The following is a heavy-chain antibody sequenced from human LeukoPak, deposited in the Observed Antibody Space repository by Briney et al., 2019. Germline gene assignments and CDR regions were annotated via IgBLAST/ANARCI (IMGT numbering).Heavy chain of an antibody. CDR1: GGSISSYY. V-gene: IGHV4-59*08. Sequence: SETLSLTCTVSGGSISSYYWSWIRQPPGKGLEWIGYIYYSGSTNYNPPLKSRVTISVDTSKNQFSLKLSSVTAADTAVYYCARRDGAAAHFDYWGQGTLVTVSS. D-gene: IGHD6-13*01. CDR2: IYYSGST. J-gene: IGHJ4*02. CDR3: ARRDGAAAHFDY.